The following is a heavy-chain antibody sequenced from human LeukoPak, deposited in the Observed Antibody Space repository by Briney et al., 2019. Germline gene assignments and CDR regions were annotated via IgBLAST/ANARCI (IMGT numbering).Heavy chain of an antibody. D-gene: IGHD3-16*01. CDR1: GYSFSDYH. V-gene: IGHV1-2*02. Sequence: ASVKVSCTASGYSFSDYHINWVRQASGQGPEWMGWINPKNGDTDYAKAFQGRITMTRDTSIRTAYMELHRLRSDDTAMYYCARGEYSNGYPYRLDFWGQGTLLTVSS. J-gene: IGHJ4*02. CDR3: ARGEYSNGYPYRLDF. CDR2: INPKNGDT.